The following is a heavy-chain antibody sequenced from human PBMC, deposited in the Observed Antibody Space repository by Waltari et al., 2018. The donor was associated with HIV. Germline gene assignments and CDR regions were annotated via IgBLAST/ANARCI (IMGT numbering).Heavy chain of an antibody. Sequence: QLRLQESGPRLVQPSETLCLTCSDAGASVSSHVYPFGWIRQSPGKGLEWIGSIYYTGNTYYKPSLKRRVTISIDTSKNQFSLRLTSVTAADTAIYYCVAQDYSDSVDWWGQGTLVTVFS. J-gene: IGHJ4*02. CDR2: IYYTGNT. D-gene: IGHD4-17*01. V-gene: IGHV4-39*07. CDR3: VAQDYSDSVDW. CDR1: GASVSSHVYP.